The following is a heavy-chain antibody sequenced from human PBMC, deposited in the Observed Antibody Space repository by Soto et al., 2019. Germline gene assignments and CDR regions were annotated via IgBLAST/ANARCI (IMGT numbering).Heavy chain of an antibody. CDR1: GFTFGDYA. Sequence: GGSLRLSCTASGFTFGDYAMSWFRQAPGKGLEWVGFIRSKAYGGTTEYAASVKGRFTISRDDSKSIAYLQMNSLKTEDTAVYYCTRDSKIRYFDWLLSFSAIDYWGQGTLVTVSS. V-gene: IGHV3-49*03. J-gene: IGHJ4*02. D-gene: IGHD3-9*01. CDR2: IRSKAYGGTT. CDR3: TRDSKIRYFDWLLSFSAIDY.